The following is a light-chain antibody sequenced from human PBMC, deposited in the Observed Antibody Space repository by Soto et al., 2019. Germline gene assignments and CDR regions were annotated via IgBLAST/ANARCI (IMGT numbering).Light chain of an antibody. Sequence: MQVDQSGSSLSSSVIDRVTITCRASQSISNYLNWYQQKPGKAPKLLIYAASSLQSGVPSRFSGSGSGTDLTLTIISLQPEDVITYCCQHRYSRRNRFGEGTRLEI. CDR1: QSISNY. CDR2: AAS. V-gene: IGKV1-39*01. J-gene: IGKJ5*01. CDR3: QHRYSRRNR.